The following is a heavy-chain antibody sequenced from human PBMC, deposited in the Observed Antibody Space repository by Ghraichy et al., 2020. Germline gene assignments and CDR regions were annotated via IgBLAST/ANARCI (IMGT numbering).Heavy chain of an antibody. J-gene: IGHJ4*02. D-gene: IGHD6-13*01. CDR1: GGSISSGAYY. V-gene: IGHV4-31*03. Sequence: SETLSLTCTVSGGSISSGAYYWSWIRQHPEKGLEWIGYIHYSGTTYYNPSLKSRVIISVDTSKNQFSLKVTSVTAADTVVYYCARAGPGIVAADDFDYWGQGTLVTVSS. CDR2: IHYSGTT. CDR3: ARAGPGIVAADDFDY.